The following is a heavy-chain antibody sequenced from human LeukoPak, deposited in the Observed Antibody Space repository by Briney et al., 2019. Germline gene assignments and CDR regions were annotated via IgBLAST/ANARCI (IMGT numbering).Heavy chain of an antibody. Sequence: SETLSLTCTVSGGSISTYYWTWIRQPPGKGLEWIGSIYYSGDTYYNPPLKGRVTISVDTFKNQLSLKLSSVTAADTAVYYCARHLYYGSGSHEYWGQGTLVTVSS. CDR3: ARHLYYGSGSHEY. J-gene: IGHJ4*02. V-gene: IGHV4-59*05. CDR2: IYYSGDT. CDR1: GGSISTYY. D-gene: IGHD3-10*01.